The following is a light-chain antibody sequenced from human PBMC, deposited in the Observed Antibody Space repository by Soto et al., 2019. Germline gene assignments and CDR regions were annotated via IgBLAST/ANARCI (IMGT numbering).Light chain of an antibody. Sequence: QSALTQPASVSGSPGQSITISCTGTSSDVAAYNYVSWYQQHPGKAPKLMMSDVSNRASGISNRFSASKSGNTASLTISGLQTEDEADYYCISYTTISTYVFGTGTKVTV. CDR2: DVS. CDR3: ISYTTISTYV. V-gene: IGLV2-14*03. J-gene: IGLJ1*01. CDR1: SSDVAAYNY.